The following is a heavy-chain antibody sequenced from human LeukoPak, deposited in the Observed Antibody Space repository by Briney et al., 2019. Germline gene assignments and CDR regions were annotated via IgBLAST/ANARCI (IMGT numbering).Heavy chain of an antibody. V-gene: IGHV3-23*01. CDR3: AKDLRTTVTTDDAFDI. J-gene: IGHJ3*02. CDR1: GFTFTSYA. CDR2: ISGSGGST. D-gene: IGHD4-17*01. Sequence: GGSLRLSCAASGFTFTSYAMSWVRQAPGKGVEWVSGISGSGGSTYYADSVKGRFTISRDNSKNTLYLQMNSLRAEDTAVYYCAKDLRTTVTTDDAFDIWGQGTMVTVSS.